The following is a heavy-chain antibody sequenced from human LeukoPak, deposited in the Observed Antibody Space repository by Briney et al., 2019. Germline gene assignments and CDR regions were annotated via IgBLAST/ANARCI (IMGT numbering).Heavy chain of an antibody. V-gene: IGHV4-34*01. CDR1: GGSFSGYY. J-gene: IGHJ4*02. D-gene: IGHD5-12*01. Sequence: SETLSLTCAVYGGSFSGYYWSWIRQPPGKGLEWIGEINHSGSTNYNPSLKSRVTISVDTSKNQFSLKLSSATAADTAVYYCAREAWLRSYFDYWGQGTLVTVSS. CDR2: INHSGST. CDR3: AREAWLRSYFDY.